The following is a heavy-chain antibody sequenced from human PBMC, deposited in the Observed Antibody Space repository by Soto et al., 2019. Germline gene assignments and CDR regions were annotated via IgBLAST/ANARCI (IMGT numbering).Heavy chain of an antibody. J-gene: IGHJ4*02. D-gene: IGHD5-12*01. Sequence: QVQLVESGGGVVQPGRSLRLSCAASGFTFSSYAMHWVRQAPGKGLEWVAVISYDGSNKYYADSVKGRFTISRDNSKNTLYLQMNSLRAEDTAVYYCARDWEMATGEALDWGQGTLVTVSS. CDR2: ISYDGSNK. CDR1: GFTFSSYA. V-gene: IGHV3-30-3*01. CDR3: ARDWEMATGEALD.